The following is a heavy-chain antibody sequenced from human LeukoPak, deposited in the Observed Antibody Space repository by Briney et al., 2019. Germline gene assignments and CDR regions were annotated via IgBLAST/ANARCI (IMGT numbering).Heavy chain of an antibody. CDR2: IESDVTNK. V-gene: IGHV3-30-3*01. CDR3: ARQDISLDD. D-gene: IGHD3-3*02. J-gene: IGHJ4*02. Sequence: GRALRLSCAASGFAFSRHTMHWVRQAPGKGLEWVAVIESDVTNKYHADSVKGRFTISRDNSKNTLYLQMSSLRPEDTALYFCARQDISLDDWGQGTLVTVS. CDR1: GFAFSRHT.